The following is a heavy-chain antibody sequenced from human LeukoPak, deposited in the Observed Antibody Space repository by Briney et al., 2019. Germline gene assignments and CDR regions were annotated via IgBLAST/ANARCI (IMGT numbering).Heavy chain of an antibody. CDR3: ARYFDILTGYDY. J-gene: IGHJ4*02. CDR2: ISAYTGNT. D-gene: IGHD3-9*01. V-gene: IGHV1-18*01. CDR1: GYPFTSYG. Sequence: ASVKVSCKASGYPFTSYGITWVRQAPGQGPEWMGWISAYTGNTNYAQKFQGRVTMTTDTSTSTAYMELKSLRSDDTAVYYCARYFDILTGYDYWGQGTLVTVSS.